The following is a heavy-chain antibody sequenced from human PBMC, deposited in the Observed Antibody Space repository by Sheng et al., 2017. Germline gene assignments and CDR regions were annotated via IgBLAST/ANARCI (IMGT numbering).Heavy chain of an antibody. CDR1: GGTFSSYA. V-gene: IGHV1-69*01. Sequence: QVQLVQSGAEVKKPGSSVKVSCKASGGTFSSYAISWVRQAPGQGLEWMGGIIPIFGTANYAQKFQGRVTITADESTSTAYMELSSLRSEDTAVYYCARDCSEGYCSSTSHYGMDVWGQGTTVTVSS. CDR3: ARDCSEGYCSSTSHYGMDV. CDR2: IIPIFGTA. D-gene: IGHD2-2*01. J-gene: IGHJ6*02.